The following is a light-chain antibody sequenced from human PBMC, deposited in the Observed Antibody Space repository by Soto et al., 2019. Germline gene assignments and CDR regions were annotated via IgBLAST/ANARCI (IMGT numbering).Light chain of an antibody. J-gene: IGLJ1*01. CDR3: AAWDDSLNGYV. V-gene: IGLV1-44*01. CDR1: SPNIGSNS. Sequence: QSALTQPASASGTPGQRVTISCSGSSPNIGSNSVNWYQQLPGTAPKLLIYNNNQRPSGVPDRFSASKSGTSASLAISGLQSEDEADYYCAAWDDSLNGYVFGTGTK. CDR2: NNN.